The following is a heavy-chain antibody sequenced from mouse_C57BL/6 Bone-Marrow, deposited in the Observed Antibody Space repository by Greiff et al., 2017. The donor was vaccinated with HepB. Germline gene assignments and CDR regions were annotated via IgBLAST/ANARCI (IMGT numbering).Heavy chain of an antibody. CDR3: ARRGYYGSSYPLFDY. Sequence: VQLQQPGAELVKPGASVKMSCKASGYTFPSYWITWVKQRPGQGLEWIGDIYPGSGSTNYNEKFKSKATLTVDTSSSTAYTQLSSLTSEDSAVYYCARRGYYGSSYPLFDYWGQGTTLTVSS. CDR1: GYTFPSYW. V-gene: IGHV1-55*01. CDR2: IYPGSGST. D-gene: IGHD1-1*01. J-gene: IGHJ2*01.